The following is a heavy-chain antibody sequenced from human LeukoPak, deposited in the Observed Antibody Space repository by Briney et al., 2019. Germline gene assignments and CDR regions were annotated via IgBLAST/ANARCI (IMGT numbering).Heavy chain of an antibody. CDR3: ARELEDAYADY. Sequence: ASVKVSCKASGYTFTNFYIHWVRQAPGQGLEWMGWINPNSGGTNYAQKFQGRVTMTRDTSISTAYMELSRLRSDDTAAYYCARELEDAYADYWGQGTLVTVSS. CDR1: GYTFTNFY. J-gene: IGHJ4*02. D-gene: IGHD2-2*01. V-gene: IGHV1-2*02. CDR2: INPNSGGT.